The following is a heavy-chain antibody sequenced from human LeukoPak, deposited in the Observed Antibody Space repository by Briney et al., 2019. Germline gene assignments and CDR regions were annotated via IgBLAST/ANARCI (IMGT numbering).Heavy chain of an antibody. J-gene: IGHJ4*02. V-gene: IGHV4-59*08. CDR3: ATSCGNSYGCYFVY. Sequence: SGTLSLTCTVSGASISSYYWSWIRQPPGKGLEWIGYIYYSGSTNYNPSLKSRVTISVDTSKSQFSLRLSSVTAADTAIYYCATSCGNSYGCYFVYWGQGTLVTVSS. D-gene: IGHD5-18*01. CDR2: IYYSGST. CDR1: GASISSYY.